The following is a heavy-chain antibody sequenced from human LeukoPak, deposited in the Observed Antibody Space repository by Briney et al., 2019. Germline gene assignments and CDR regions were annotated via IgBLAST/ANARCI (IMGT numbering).Heavy chain of an antibody. CDR3: ARKNEHYFDY. CDR1: GFTFSTYA. D-gene: IGHD1-1*01. Sequence: GGSLRLSCAASGFTFSTYAMHWVRQAPGKGLEWVALISYDGNHKYYADSVKGRFTISRDNSKNTLYLQMNSLGAEDTAMYYCARKNEHYFDYWGQGTLVTVSS. CDR2: ISYDGNHK. V-gene: IGHV3-30-3*01. J-gene: IGHJ4*02.